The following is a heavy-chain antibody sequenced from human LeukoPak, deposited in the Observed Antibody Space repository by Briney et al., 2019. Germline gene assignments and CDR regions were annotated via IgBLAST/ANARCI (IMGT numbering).Heavy chain of an antibody. V-gene: IGHV4-59*01. CDR1: GGSISTYY. Sequence: SETLSLTCTVSGGSISTYYWSWIRQPPGKGLEWIGHIYNSGSTNYSPSLKSRVTISVDTSKNQFSLKLSSVTAADTAVYYCSKYGSWFDPWGQGTLVTVSS. D-gene: IGHD4-17*01. CDR3: SKYGSWFDP. CDR2: IYNSGST. J-gene: IGHJ5*02.